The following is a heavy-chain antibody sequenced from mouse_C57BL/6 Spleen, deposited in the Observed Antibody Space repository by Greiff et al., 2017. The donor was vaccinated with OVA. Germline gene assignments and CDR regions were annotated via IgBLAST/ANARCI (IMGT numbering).Heavy chain of an antibody. J-gene: IGHJ2*01. V-gene: IGHV1-50*01. CDR2: IDPSDSYT. CDR1: GYTFTSYW. D-gene: IGHD3-2*02. CDR3: ARWDSSGYGFDY. Sequence: QVQLQQPGAELVKPGASVKLSCKASGYTFTSYWMQWVKQRPGQGLEWIGEIDPSDSYTNYNQKFKGKATLTVDTSSSTAYMQLSSLTSEDSAVYYCARWDSSGYGFDYWGQGTTLTVSS.